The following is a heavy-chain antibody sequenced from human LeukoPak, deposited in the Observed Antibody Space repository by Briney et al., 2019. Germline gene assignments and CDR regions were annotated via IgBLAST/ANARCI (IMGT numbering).Heavy chain of an antibody. CDR3: ANPSYSSSWYGNIYYYYGMDV. D-gene: IGHD6-13*01. CDR1: GLTFSSHW. Sequence: PGGSLRLSCAASGLTFSSHWMHWVRQAPGKGLVWVSRITNDGSSTTYADSVKGRFTISRDNSKNTLYLQMNSLRAEDTAVYYCANPSYSSSWYGNIYYYYGMDVWGQGTTVTVSS. V-gene: IGHV3-74*01. CDR2: ITNDGSST. J-gene: IGHJ6*02.